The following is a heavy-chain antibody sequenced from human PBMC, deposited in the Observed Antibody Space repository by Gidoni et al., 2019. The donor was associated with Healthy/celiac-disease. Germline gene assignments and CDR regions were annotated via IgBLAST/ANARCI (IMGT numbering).Heavy chain of an antibody. CDR2: ISYDGSNK. CDR1: GFTFSSSA. J-gene: IGHJ5*02. CDR3: ARDQVGYSSGHCPCWFDP. Sequence: QVQLVESGGGVVQPGRSLRLSCAASGFTFSSSALHWVRQAPGKGLEWVAVISYDGSNKYYADSVKGRFTISRDNSKNTLYLQMNSLRAEDTAVYYCARDQVGYSSGHCPCWFDPWGQGTLVTVSS. V-gene: IGHV3-30-3*01. D-gene: IGHD6-19*01.